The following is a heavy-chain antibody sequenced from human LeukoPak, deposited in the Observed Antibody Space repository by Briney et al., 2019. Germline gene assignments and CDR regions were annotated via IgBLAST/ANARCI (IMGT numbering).Heavy chain of an antibody. V-gene: IGHV1-46*01. J-gene: IGHJ4*02. CDR1: GYTFTNNY. Sequence: AASVKVSCKASGYTFTNNYLHWVRQAPGQGLEWMGMIYPRDGSTSYAQNFQGRVTVTRDTSTTTVHMELRGLRSEDTAVYYCAGDQEGFDYWGQGTVVTVSS. CDR2: IYPRDGST. CDR3: AGDQEGFDY.